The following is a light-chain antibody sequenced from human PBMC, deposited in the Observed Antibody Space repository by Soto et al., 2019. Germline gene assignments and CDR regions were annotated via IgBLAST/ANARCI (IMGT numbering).Light chain of an antibody. CDR1: QTISNY. J-gene: IGKJ2*01. CDR2: AAS. V-gene: IGKV1-39*01. Sequence: DIQMTQSASSLSASVGDRVTITCRPSQTISNYLNWYQQKPGKAPNLLIYAASSLQGGVPSRFSGTGSGTAFTLTISSLQPEDFATYFCQQSYSTPYTFGQGTKLEI. CDR3: QQSYSTPYT.